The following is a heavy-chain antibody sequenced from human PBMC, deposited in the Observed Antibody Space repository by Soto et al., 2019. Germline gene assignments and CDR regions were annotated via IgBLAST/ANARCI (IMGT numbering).Heavy chain of an antibody. CDR3: ARDGWNWNYALDY. J-gene: IGHJ4*02. Sequence: QVQLVESGGGVVQPGRSLRLSCAASGFTFSTYAMNWVRQAPGKGLEWVAVMAYDGSNRFYADSVKGRFTISRDNSKNTLYLQMNSLRAEDTAVYYCARDGWNWNYALDYWGQGTLVTVSS. V-gene: IGHV3-30*04. CDR1: GFTFSTYA. D-gene: IGHD1-7*01. CDR2: MAYDGSNR.